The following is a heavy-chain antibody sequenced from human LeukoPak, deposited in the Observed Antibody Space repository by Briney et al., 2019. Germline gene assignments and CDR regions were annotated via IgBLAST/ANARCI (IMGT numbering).Heavy chain of an antibody. D-gene: IGHD1-26*01. CDR1: GFTFSDYY. V-gene: IGHV3-11*01. CDR2: ISSSGSTI. J-gene: IGHJ4*02. CDR3: ARTDSGSYLKFDY. Sequence: AGGSLRLSCAASGFTFSDYYMSWIRQAPGKGLEWVSYISSSGSTIYYADSVKGRFTISRDNAKNSLYLQMNSLRAEDTAVYYCARTDSGSYLKFDYWGQGTLVTVSS.